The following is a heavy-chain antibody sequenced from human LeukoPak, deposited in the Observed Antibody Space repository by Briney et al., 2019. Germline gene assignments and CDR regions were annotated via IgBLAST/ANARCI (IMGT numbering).Heavy chain of an antibody. CDR1: GVSFSGYY. CDR3: ARGLSPNRLLWFGESLPYYLDY. J-gene: IGHJ4*02. CDR2: INHSGST. D-gene: IGHD3-10*01. V-gene: IGHV4-34*01. Sequence: SETLSLTCAVYGVSFSGYYWSWIRQPPGKGREWIGEINHSGSTSYNPSLKSRVTISVDTSKNQFSLKLSSVTAADTAVYYCARGLSPNRLLWFGESLPYYLDYWGQGTLVTVSS.